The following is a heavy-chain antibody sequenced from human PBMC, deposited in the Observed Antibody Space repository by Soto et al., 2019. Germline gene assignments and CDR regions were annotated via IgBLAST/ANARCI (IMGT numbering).Heavy chain of an antibody. CDR2: IYYSGTT. Sequence: SETLSLTCTVSGGSISSSSYYWGWIRQPPGKGLEWIGSIYYSGTTYYNPSLKSRATISVDTSKNQFSRKLISVTAANTAVYYWARYWGYYDSWTGYYTELNFDYWGQGTLVTVSS. D-gene: IGHD3-9*01. J-gene: IGHJ4*02. CDR3: ARYWGYYDSWTGYYTELNFDY. CDR1: GGSISSSSYY. V-gene: IGHV4-39*01.